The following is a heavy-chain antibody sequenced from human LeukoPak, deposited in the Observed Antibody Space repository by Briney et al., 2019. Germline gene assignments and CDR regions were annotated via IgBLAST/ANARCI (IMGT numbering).Heavy chain of an antibody. Sequence: SETLSLTCAVYGGSFSGYYWSWIRQPPGKGLEWIGEISHSGSTNYNPSLKSRVTISVDTSKNQFSLKLSSVTAADTAVYYCARESTVTRGYYYYYMDVWGKGTTVTVSS. CDR3: ARESTVTRGYYYYYMDV. CDR2: ISHSGST. CDR1: GGSFSGYY. D-gene: IGHD4-17*01. J-gene: IGHJ6*03. V-gene: IGHV4-34*01.